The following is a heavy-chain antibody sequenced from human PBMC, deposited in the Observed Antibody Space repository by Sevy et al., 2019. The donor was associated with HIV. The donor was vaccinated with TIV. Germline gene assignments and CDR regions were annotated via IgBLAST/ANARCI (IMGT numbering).Heavy chain of an antibody. CDR2: IIPIFGTA. J-gene: IGHJ4*02. Sequence: ASVKVSCKASGGTFSSYAISWVRQAPGQGLEWMGGIIPIFGTANYAQKFQGRVTITADESTSTAYMELSSLRSEDTAVYYCARGSRRDGYNYEFDYWGQGTLVTVSS. V-gene: IGHV1-69*13. D-gene: IGHD5-12*01. CDR1: GGTFSSYA. CDR3: ARGSRRDGYNYEFDY.